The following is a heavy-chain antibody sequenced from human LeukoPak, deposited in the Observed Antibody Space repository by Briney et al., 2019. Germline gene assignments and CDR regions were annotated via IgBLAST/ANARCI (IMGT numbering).Heavy chain of an antibody. CDR1: GGSISSYY. CDR3: TRASRGYSYGFAEY. CDR2: MYFGGSS. V-gene: IGHV4-59*01. J-gene: IGHJ4*02. Sequence: SETLSLTCTVSGGSISSYYWSWIRQPPGKGLDWIGYMYFGGSSKYNPSLKSRVTISVDTSKKQLSLNLNSVTAADTAVYYCTRASRGYSYGFAEYWGQGTLVTVSS. D-gene: IGHD5-18*01.